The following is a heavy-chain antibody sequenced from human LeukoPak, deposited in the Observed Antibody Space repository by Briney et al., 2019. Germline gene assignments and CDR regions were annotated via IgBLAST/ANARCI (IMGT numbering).Heavy chain of an antibody. CDR2: IIPIFGTA. V-gene: IGHV1-69*13. D-gene: IGHD3-22*01. Sequence: SVKVSCKASGGTFSSYAISWVRQAPGQGLEWMGGIIPIFGTANYAQKFQGRVTITADESTGTAYMELSSLRSEDTAVYYCARGGDSSAITGEYFQHWGQGTLVTVSS. J-gene: IGHJ1*01. CDR3: ARGGDSSAITGEYFQH. CDR1: GGTFSSYA.